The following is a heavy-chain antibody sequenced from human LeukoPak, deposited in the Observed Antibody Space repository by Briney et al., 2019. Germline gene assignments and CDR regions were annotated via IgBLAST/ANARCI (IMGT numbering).Heavy chain of an antibody. J-gene: IGHJ4*02. V-gene: IGHV3-21*01. CDR1: GFTFSSYS. D-gene: IGHD6-19*01. Sequence: GGSLRLSCAASGFTFSSYSMNWVRQAPGKGLEWVSSISSSSSYIYYADSVKGRFTISRDNAKNSLYLQMNSLRAEDTAVYYCARGPSSGWYVDYWGQGTLVTVSS. CDR2: ISSSSSYI. CDR3: ARGPSSGWYVDY.